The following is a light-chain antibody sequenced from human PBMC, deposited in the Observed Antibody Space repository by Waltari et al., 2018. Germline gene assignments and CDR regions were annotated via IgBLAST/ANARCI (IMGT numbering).Light chain of an antibody. CDR1: SSNIGSNY. CDR3: AAWDDSLSVGL. V-gene: IGLV1-47*01. Sequence: QSVLTQPPSASGTPGQRVTISCSGSSSNIGSNYVYWYQQPPGMAPKLLIYRNNQRPSGVPDRFSGSKAGTSASLAISGLRSEDEADYYCAAWDDSLSVGLFGGGTKLTVL. CDR2: RNN. J-gene: IGLJ3*02.